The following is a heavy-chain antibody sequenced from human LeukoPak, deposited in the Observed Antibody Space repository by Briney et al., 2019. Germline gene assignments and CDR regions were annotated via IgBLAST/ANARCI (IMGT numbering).Heavy chain of an antibody. V-gene: IGHV3-66*02. CDR3: AKAIAAIGDAFDI. Sequence: GGSLRLSCAASGFTVSGNYMSWVRQAPGKGLEWVSILYSGGNTYYADSVKGRFTISRDNSKNTLYLQMNSLRAEDTAVYYCAKAIAAIGDAFDIWGQGTMVTVSS. CDR2: LYSGGNT. D-gene: IGHD6-13*01. CDR1: GFTVSGNY. J-gene: IGHJ3*02.